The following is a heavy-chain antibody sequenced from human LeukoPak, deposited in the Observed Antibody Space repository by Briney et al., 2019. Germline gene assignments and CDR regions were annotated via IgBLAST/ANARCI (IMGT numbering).Heavy chain of an antibody. J-gene: IGHJ4*02. CDR2: INHSGST. Sequence: SETLSLTCAVYGGSFSGYYWSWIRQPPGKGLEWIGEINHSGSTNYNPSLKSRVTISVDTSKNQFSLKLSSVTAADTAVYYCAGGYYDYVWGSYRFPYYFDYWGQGTLVTVSS. V-gene: IGHV4-34*01. CDR1: GGSFSGYY. CDR3: AGGYYDYVWGSYRFPYYFDY. D-gene: IGHD3-16*02.